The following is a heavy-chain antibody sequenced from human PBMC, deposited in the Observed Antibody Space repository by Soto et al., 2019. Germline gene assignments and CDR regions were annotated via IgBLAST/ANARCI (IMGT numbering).Heavy chain of an antibody. Sequence: GASVKVSCKASNYTFTSYGITWVRQAPGQGLEWMGWISAYNGNTNYAQTLQGRVTMTTDTSTTTAYMELRSLRSDDTAVYFCARDFGTVAASYYFDYWGQGTLVTVS. CDR3: ARDFGTVAASYYFDY. CDR1: NYTFTSYG. D-gene: IGHD6-25*01. CDR2: ISAYNGNT. V-gene: IGHV1-18*01. J-gene: IGHJ4*02.